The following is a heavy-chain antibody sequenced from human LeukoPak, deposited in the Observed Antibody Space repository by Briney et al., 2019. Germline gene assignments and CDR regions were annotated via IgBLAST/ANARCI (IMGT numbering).Heavy chain of an antibody. CDR1: GFTFSSYA. CDR2: ISSSGGST. CDR3: AKGSYYDSSGSFYFDY. Sequence: PGGSLRLSCAASGFTFSSYAMSWVRQAPGKGLEWVSAISSSGGSTYHADSVKGRFTISRDNSKNTLYVQVNSLGTEDTAAYYCAKGSYYDSSGSFYFDYWGQGTLVTVSS. D-gene: IGHD3-22*01. V-gene: IGHV3-23*01. J-gene: IGHJ4*02.